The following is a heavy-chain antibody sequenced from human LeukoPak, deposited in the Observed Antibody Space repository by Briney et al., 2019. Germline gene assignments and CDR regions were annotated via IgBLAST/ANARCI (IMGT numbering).Heavy chain of an antibody. Sequence: GGSLRLSCAAPGFTFSSYWMSWVRQAPGKGLEWVANIKQDGSEKYYVDSVKGRFTISRDNAKNSLYLQMNSLRAEDTAVYYCARDGLDTAMVTFAAFDIWGQGTMVTVSS. CDR2: IKQDGSEK. CDR1: GFTFSSYW. D-gene: IGHD5-18*01. V-gene: IGHV3-7*01. J-gene: IGHJ3*02. CDR3: ARDGLDTAMVTFAAFDI.